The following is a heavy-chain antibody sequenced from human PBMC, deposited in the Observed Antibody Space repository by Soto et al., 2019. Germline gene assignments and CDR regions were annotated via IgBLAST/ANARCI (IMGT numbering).Heavy chain of an antibody. CDR2: IKRKIDGETT. D-gene: IGHD1-1*01. J-gene: IGHJ6*02. Sequence: EVQLVESGGGLVKPGGSLRLSCAASGFSLSNAWMNWVRQVPGKGLEWVGRIKRKIDGETTDYSAPVKGRFTLSRDASKNKLYLQMNSLKTEDTAVYHCTADRVETTDYAMDVWGQGTTVTVSS. CDR3: TADRVETTDYAMDV. CDR1: GFSLSNAW. V-gene: IGHV3-15*07.